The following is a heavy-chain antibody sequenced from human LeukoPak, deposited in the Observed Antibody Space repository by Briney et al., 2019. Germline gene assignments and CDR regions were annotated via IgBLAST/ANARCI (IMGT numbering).Heavy chain of an antibody. D-gene: IGHD2-15*01. CDR3: ARGRYCSGGSCRAWFDH. J-gene: IGHJ5*02. Sequence: GASVNVSFKVSGYTLTELFMHWVRQAPGQGLEWMGGIIPIFGTANYAQKFQGRVTITAGESTSTAYMELSSLRSEDTAVYYCARGRYCSGGSCRAWFDHWGQGTLVTVSS. CDR1: GYTLTELF. CDR2: IIPIFGTA. V-gene: IGHV1-69*13.